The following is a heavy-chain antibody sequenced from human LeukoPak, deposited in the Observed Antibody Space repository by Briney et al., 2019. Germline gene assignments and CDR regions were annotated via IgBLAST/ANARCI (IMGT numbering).Heavy chain of an antibody. J-gene: IGHJ4*02. D-gene: IGHD3-3*01. V-gene: IGHV3-21*01. CDR1: GFTFSSYS. CDR3: ARGARNAGSGYSFDY. Sequence: GGSLRLSCAAFGFTFSSYSMNWVRQAPGKGLEWVSSISSSSSYIYYADSVKGRFTISRDNAKNSLYLQMNSLRAEDTAVYYCARGARNAGSGYSFDYWGQVTLVTVSS. CDR2: ISSSSSYI.